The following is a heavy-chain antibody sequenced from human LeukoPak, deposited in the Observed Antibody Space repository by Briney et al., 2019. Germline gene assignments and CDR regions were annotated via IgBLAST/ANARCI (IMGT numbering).Heavy chain of an antibody. Sequence: PGGSLRLSCAASGFTFSSYTIDWVRQAPGKGPEWVSSISSSSSYVYFADSVKGRFTISRDNAKNSLYLQMNSLRAEDTAVYYCAREAAVETHWGQGTLVTVSS. CDR3: AREAAVETH. J-gene: IGHJ4*02. CDR1: GFTFSSYT. V-gene: IGHV3-21*01. D-gene: IGHD5-24*01. CDR2: ISSSSSYV.